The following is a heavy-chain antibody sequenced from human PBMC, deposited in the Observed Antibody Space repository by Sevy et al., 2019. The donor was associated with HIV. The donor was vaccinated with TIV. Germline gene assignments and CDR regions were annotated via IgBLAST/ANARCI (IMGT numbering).Heavy chain of an antibody. CDR2: IRSKADGGTA. CDR3: TTVLGWEGTSDY. Sequence: GGSLRLSCAASGFSFINAWMNWVRQAPGKGLEWVGRIRSKADGGTADYAAPVKGRIIIARSDSENTLYLQMNSLRTEDTAIYYCTTVLGWEGTSDYWGQGTLVTVSS. J-gene: IGHJ4*02. D-gene: IGHD1-26*01. CDR1: GFSFINAW. V-gene: IGHV3-15*07.